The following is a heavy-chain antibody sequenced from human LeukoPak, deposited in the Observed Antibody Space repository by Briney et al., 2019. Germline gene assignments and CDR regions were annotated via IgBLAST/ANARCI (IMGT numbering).Heavy chain of an antibody. CDR3: ARDVISQNWFDP. D-gene: IGHD3-3*02. CDR2: INHSGST. CDR1: GGSFSGYY. J-gene: IGHJ5*02. V-gene: IGHV4-34*01. Sequence: SETLSLTCAVYGGSFSGYYWSWIRQPPGKGLEWIGGINHSGSTNYNPSLKSRVTISVDTSKNQFSLKLSSVTAADTAVYYCARDVISQNWFDPWGQGTLVTVSS.